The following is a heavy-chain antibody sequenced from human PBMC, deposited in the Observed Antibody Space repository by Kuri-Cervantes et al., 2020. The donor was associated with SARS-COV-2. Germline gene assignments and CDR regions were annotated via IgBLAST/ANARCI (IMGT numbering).Heavy chain of an antibody. J-gene: IGHJ6*03. CDR3: AKVYYDFWSGYYNYYYYMDV. Sequence: GESLKISCAASGFTFSDYYMSWIRQAPGKGLEWVSAISGSGGSTYYADSVKGRFTISRDNSKNTLYLQMNSLRAEDTAVYYCAKVYYDFWSGYYNYYYYMDVWGKGTTVTVSS. CDR1: GFTFSDYY. CDR2: ISGSGGST. D-gene: IGHD3-3*01. V-gene: IGHV3-23*01.